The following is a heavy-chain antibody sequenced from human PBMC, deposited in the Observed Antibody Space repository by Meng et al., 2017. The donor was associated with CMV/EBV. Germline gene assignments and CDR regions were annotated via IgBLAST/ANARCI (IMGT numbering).Heavy chain of an antibody. V-gene: IGHV4-39*07. CDR3: ARDEYDFWSGYSLLSDY. CDR2: IYYSGST. J-gene: IGHJ4*02. CDR1: GGSISSSSYY. D-gene: IGHD3-3*01. Sequence: SETLSLTCTVSGGSISSSSYYWGWIRQPPGKGLEWIGSIYYSGSTYYNPSLKSRVTISVDTSKNQFSLKLSSVTAADMAVYYCARDEYDFWSGYSLLSDYWGQGTLVTVSS.